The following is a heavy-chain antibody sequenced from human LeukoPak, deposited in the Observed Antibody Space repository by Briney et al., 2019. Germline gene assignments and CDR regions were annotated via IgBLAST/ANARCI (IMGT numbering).Heavy chain of an antibody. Sequence: GGSLRLSCAASGFTFSNYAMSWVRQAPGKGLEWFSTISGSAGFTYYADSVKGRFTIFRDNSKNTLYLQMNSLRAEDTAVYHCANGWSPDYWGRGTLVTVSS. D-gene: IGHD2-15*01. CDR2: ISGSAGFT. V-gene: IGHV3-23*01. J-gene: IGHJ4*02. CDR3: ANGWSPDY. CDR1: GFTFSNYA.